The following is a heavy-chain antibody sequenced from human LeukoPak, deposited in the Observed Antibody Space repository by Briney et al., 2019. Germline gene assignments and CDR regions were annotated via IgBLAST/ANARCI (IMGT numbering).Heavy chain of an antibody. Sequence: PSETLSLTCTVSGASVSRGSYYWSWVRQPPGRGLEWIGYIYYIGSTNYNPSLKSRVTISTDTSKNQFSLKLSSVPAADTAMYYCARYCSSTTCSDNAFDFWGQGTMVTVSS. CDR2: IYYIGST. CDR3: ARYCSSTTCSDNAFDF. V-gene: IGHV4-61*01. CDR1: GASVSRGSYY. J-gene: IGHJ3*01. D-gene: IGHD2-2*01.